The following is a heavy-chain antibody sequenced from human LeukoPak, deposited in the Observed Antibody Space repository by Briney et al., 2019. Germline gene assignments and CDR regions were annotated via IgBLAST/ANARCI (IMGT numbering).Heavy chain of an antibody. J-gene: IGHJ4*02. Sequence: PSETLSLTCVVSGYSISSGYYWGWIRQPPGKGLEWIGSIYHSGSTYYNPSLKSRVTISVDTSKNQFSLKLSSVTAADTAVYYCARQKRIKYCSSTSCYVFDYWGQGTLVTVSS. CDR2: IYHSGST. V-gene: IGHV4-38-2*01. CDR1: GYSISSGYY. D-gene: IGHD2-2*01. CDR3: ARQKRIKYCSSTSCYVFDY.